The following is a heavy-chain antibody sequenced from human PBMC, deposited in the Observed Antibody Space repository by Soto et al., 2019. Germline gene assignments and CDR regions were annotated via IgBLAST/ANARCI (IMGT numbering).Heavy chain of an antibody. CDR2: IKQDGSEK. J-gene: IGHJ4*02. CDR1: GFTFSSYW. D-gene: IGHD3-22*01. CDR3: SRGLYYYDSSGYWGY. Sequence: GGSLRLSCAASGFTFSSYWMSWVRQAPGKGLEWVANIKQDGSEKYYVDSVKGRFTISRENAKNSLYLQMNSLRDEDTAVYYCSRGLYYYDSSGYWGYWGQGTLVTVSS. V-gene: IGHV3-7*01.